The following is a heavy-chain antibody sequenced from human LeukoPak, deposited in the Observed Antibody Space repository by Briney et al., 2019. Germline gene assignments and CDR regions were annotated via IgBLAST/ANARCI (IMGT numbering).Heavy chain of an antibody. J-gene: IGHJ4*02. D-gene: IGHD3-3*01. CDR3: ARGWNYAFRFDY. CDR1: GFSFSDYW. CDR2: IKQDGSEK. V-gene: IGHV3-7*01. Sequence: GGSLRLSXAASGFSFSDYWRTWVRQAPGKGLEWVDQIKQDGSEKYYVASIKGRFTISRDNAKNLVYLQMNSLRADDTAVYYCARGWNYAFRFDYWGQGTLVTVSS.